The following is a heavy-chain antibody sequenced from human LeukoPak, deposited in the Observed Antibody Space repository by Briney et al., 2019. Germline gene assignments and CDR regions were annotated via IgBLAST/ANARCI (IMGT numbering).Heavy chain of an antibody. J-gene: IGHJ6*02. V-gene: IGHV3-11*01. CDR2: ISSSGSTI. CDR1: GFTFSDYY. CDR3: ARDGSVLLWFGEPPGMDV. Sequence: GGSLRLSCAASGFTFSDYYMSWIRQAPGKGLEWVSYISSSGSTIYYADSVKGRFTISRDNAKNSLYLQMNSLRAEDTAVYYCARDGSVLLWFGEPPGMDVWGQGTTVTVSS. D-gene: IGHD3-10*01.